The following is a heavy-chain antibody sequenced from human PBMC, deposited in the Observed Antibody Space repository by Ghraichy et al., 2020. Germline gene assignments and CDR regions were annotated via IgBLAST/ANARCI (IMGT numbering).Heavy chain of an antibody. Sequence: ALVWGLVWDTLISGDGGSTYYADSVKGRFTISRDNSKNSLYLQMNSLRTEDTALYYCAKDFAQDTARLWEYYYYMDV. J-gene: IGHJ6*03. CDR3: AKDFAQDTARLWEYYYYMDV. V-gene: IGHV3-43*02. D-gene: IGHD5-18*01. CDR2: ISGDGGST.